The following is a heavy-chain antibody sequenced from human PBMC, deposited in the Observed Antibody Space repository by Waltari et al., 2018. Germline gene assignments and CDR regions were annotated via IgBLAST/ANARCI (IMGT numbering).Heavy chain of an antibody. D-gene: IGHD7-27*01. CDR3: ARGSTGDDMYYYYYMDV. CDR1: GGTFSSYA. J-gene: IGHJ6*03. V-gene: IGHV1-69*10. Sequence: QVQLVQSGAEVKKPGSSVKVSCKASGGTFSSYATRWVRQAPGQGLEWMGGIIPILGIANYAQKFQGRVTITADKSTSTAYMELSSLRSEDTAVYYCARGSTGDDMYYYYYMDVWGKGTTVTVSS. CDR2: IIPILGIA.